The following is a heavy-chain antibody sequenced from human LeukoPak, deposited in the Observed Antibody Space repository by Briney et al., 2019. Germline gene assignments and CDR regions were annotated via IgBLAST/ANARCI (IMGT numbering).Heavy chain of an antibody. CDR2: ISGSGGNT. Sequence: GGSLRLSSAASGFTFSSYAMSSVPEAPGNGLEWVSVISGSGGNTYFADSVKGRFTISRDNPKNTLYLQMNSLRAEDTAVYYCAKDRGYCSGTSCYTFDFWGQGTLVSVSS. D-gene: IGHD2-2*02. J-gene: IGHJ4*02. V-gene: IGHV3-23*01. CDR3: AKDRGYCSGTSCYTFDF. CDR1: GFTFSSYA.